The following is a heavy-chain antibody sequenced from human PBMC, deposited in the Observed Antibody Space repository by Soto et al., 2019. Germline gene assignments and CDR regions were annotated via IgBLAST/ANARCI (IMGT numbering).Heavy chain of an antibody. Sequence: PGGSLRLSCAASWFSVSSHYMGWVRQAPGKGLEWVSLIYSGGNTFYADSVKGRFTMSRDNSKNTLYLETNSLRADDTAVYYCARGGYRPTGTREPYYGSDVWGQGTTVTVSS. CDR3: ARGGYRPTGTREPYYGSDV. V-gene: IGHV3-53*01. J-gene: IGHJ6*02. D-gene: IGHD1-1*01. CDR2: IYSGGNT. CDR1: WFSVSSHY.